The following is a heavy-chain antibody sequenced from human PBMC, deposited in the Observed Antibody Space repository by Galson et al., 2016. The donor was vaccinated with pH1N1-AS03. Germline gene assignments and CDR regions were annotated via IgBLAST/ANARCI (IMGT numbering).Heavy chain of an antibody. V-gene: IGHV5-51*01. CDR3: ARQKYCSGGSCFLYYDAFDM. CDR2: IWPADSDT. J-gene: IGHJ3*02. CDR1: GYIFSSYW. Sequence: QSGAEVKKPGESLKISCQASGYIFSSYWIGWVRQRPGKGLEWMGIIWPADSDTKYSQSFQGPVPISVDTSLNTADLQWSSLEASDTAMYFCARQKYCSGGSCFLYYDAFDMWGQGTLVTVSS. D-gene: IGHD2-15*01.